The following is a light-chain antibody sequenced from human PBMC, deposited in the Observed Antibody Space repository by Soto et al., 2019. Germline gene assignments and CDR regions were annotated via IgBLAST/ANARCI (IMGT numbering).Light chain of an antibody. CDR2: RNN. J-gene: IGLJ3*02. CDR3: AAGDDSLSGVV. V-gene: IGLV1-47*01. Sequence: QSVLTQPPSASGTPGQRVTISCSGSSSNIGSNYVYWYQQLPGTAPKLLIYRNNQRPSGVPDRFSGSKSGTSASLAISGLRSEDEANYDSAAGDDSLSGVVFGGGTKLTVL. CDR1: SSNIGSNY.